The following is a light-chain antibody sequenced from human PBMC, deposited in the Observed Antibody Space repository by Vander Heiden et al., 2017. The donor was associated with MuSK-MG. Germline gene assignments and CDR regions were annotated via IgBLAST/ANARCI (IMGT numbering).Light chain of an antibody. CDR1: NVGTDN. CDR3: QVWDNDSDHPGV. V-gene: IGLV3-21*02. CDR2: DNS. J-gene: IGLJ2*01. Sequence: SFVLTLPPSVSVAPCQTHRIPSGGDNVGTDNVHLYPQTPGRAPVLVVQDNSDRPPGIPDRFSGSNSGSAATLTISRVEAGDDADYYCQVWDNDSDHPGVFGGGTKLTVL.